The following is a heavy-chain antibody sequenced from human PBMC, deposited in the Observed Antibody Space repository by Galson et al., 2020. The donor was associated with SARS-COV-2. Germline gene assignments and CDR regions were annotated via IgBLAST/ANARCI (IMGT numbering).Heavy chain of an antibody. CDR1: GGSISSGSYY. J-gene: IGHJ5*02. CDR2: IYTSGST. Sequence: SETLSLTCTVSGGSISSGSYYWSWIRQPAGKGLEWIGRIYTSGSTNYNPSLKSRVTISVDTSKNQFSLKLSSVTAADTAMYYCAGGVVVPAAMPGGYWFDPWGPGTLVTVSS. D-gene: IGHD2-2*01. V-gene: IGHV4-61*02. CDR3: AGGVVVPAAMPGGYWFDP.